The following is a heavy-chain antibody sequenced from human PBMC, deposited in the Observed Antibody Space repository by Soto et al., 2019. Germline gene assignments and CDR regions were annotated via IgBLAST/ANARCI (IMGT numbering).Heavy chain of an antibody. Sequence: EVQLVESGGGLVKPGGSLRLSCAASGFTFSSYSMNWVRQAPGKGLEWVSSISSSSSYIYYADSVKGRFTISRDNAKNSLYRQMNSLRAEDTAVYYCARDRSVGVLRFLEWLLADAFDIGGQGTMVTVSS. D-gene: IGHD3-3*01. CDR3: ARDRSVGVLRFLEWLLADAFDI. J-gene: IGHJ3*02. CDR2: ISSSSSYI. V-gene: IGHV3-21*01. CDR1: GFTFSSYS.